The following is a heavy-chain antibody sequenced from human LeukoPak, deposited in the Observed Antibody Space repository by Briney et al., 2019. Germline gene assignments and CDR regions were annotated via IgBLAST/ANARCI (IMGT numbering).Heavy chain of an antibody. V-gene: IGHV4-30-4*01. Sequence: SQTLSLTCTVSGGSISSGDYYWSWIRQPPGKGLEWIGYIHYSGSTYYNPSLKSRVTVSVDTSKNQFSLKLSSVTAADTAVYYCARADYGDVSYFYLWGRGTLVTVSS. CDR2: IHYSGST. CDR1: GGSISSGDYY. J-gene: IGHJ2*01. CDR3: ARADYGDVSYFYL. D-gene: IGHD4-17*01.